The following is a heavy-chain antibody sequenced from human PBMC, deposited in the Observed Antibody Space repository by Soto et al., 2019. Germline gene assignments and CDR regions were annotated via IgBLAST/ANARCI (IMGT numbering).Heavy chain of an antibody. CDR2: IIPIRGKA. V-gene: IGHV1-69*02. Sequence: QVQLVQSGAEVKKPGSSVKVSCKASVGTFSSYTISWVRQAPGQGLEWMGRIIPIRGKANYAQKFQGRVTITANKTTSIVYMVLSSLRSEDTAVYYCATEWDYDILTQLYWGQGTLVTVSS. CDR1: VGTFSSYT. J-gene: IGHJ4*02. D-gene: IGHD3-9*01. CDR3: ATEWDYDILTQLY.